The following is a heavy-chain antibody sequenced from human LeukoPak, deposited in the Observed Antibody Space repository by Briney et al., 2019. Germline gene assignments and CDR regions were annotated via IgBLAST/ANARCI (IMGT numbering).Heavy chain of an antibody. Sequence: GGSLRLSCAASGFTFSSYAMSWVRQAPGKGLEWVSAISGSGGSTYYADSVKGRFTISRDNSKNTLYLQMNSLRAEDTAVYYCARVRRNDYVWGSVFWGQGTLVTVSS. CDR3: ARVRRNDYVWGSVF. CDR1: GFTFSSYA. D-gene: IGHD3-16*01. J-gene: IGHJ4*02. CDR2: ISGSGGST. V-gene: IGHV3-23*01.